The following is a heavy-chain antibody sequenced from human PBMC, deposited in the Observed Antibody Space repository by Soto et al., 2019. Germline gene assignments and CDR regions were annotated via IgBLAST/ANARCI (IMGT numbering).Heavy chain of an antibody. Sequence: EVQLVESGGGLVQPGGSLRLSCAASGFTFSSYEMNWVRQAPGKGLEWVSYISSSGSTIYYADSVKGRFTISRDNAKNSLYLQMNSLRAEDTAVYYCAKAVKTRYFDYWGQGTLVIVSS. J-gene: IGHJ4*02. V-gene: IGHV3-48*03. CDR3: AKAVKTRYFDY. CDR2: ISSSGSTI. CDR1: GFTFSSYE.